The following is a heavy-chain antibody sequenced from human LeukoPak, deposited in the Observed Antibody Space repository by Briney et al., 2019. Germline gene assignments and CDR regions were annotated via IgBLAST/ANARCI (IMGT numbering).Heavy chain of an antibody. J-gene: IGHJ4*02. CDR3: ARGITIFSFDY. V-gene: IGHV5-51*01. Sequence: GETLKISCKGSGYSFSNYWIGWVRQMPGKGLEWMGIIYPGDSDTRYRPSFQGQVTISADKSISTAYLQWSSLKASDTAMYYCARGITIFSFDYWGQGTLVTVSS. D-gene: IGHD3-9*01. CDR2: IYPGDSDT. CDR1: GYSFSNYW.